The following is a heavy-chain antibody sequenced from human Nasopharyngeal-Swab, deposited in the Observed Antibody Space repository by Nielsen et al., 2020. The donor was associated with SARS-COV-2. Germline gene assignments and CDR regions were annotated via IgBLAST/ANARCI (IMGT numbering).Heavy chain of an antibody. D-gene: IGHD3-10*01. Sequence: SETLSLTCTVSGGSISSGDYYWSWIRQPPGKGLEWIGYIYYSGSTYYNPSLKSRVTISVDTSKNQFSLKLSSVTAADTAVYYCARVWGTTYYYGSGSYYPQGYFDLWGRGTPVTVSS. CDR3: ARVWGTTYYYGSGSYYPQGYFDL. J-gene: IGHJ2*01. CDR1: GGSISSGDYY. V-gene: IGHV4-30-4*01. CDR2: IYYSGST.